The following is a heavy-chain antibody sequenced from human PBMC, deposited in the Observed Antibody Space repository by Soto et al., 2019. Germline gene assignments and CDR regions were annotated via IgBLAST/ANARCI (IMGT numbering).Heavy chain of an antibody. CDR3: SKDPRGPDY. J-gene: IGHJ4*02. CDR2: ISSSGGNT. Sequence: EVQLLESGGGLVQSGGSLRLSCAASGFTFSSYGMSWVRQAPGKGLEWVSGISSSGGNTFYADSVRGRFTISRDNSRNTQYLQMNSLRAEYTAIYYCSKDPRGPDYWGQGTQVTVSS. V-gene: IGHV3-23*01. D-gene: IGHD3-10*01. CDR1: GFTFSSYG.